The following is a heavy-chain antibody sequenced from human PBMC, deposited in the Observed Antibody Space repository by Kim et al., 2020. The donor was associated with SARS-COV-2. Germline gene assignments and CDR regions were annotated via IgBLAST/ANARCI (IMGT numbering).Heavy chain of an antibody. J-gene: IGHJ4*02. CDR2: IIPIFGTA. D-gene: IGHD6-13*01. CDR3: ATRRIAAAGTPFDY. CDR1: VGTFSSYA. Sequence: SVKVSCKASVGTFSSYAISWVRQAPGQGLEWMGGIIPIFGTANYAQKFQGRVTITADESTRTAYMELSSLRSEDTAVYYCATRRIAAAGTPFDYWGQGTLVTVSP. V-gene: IGHV1-69*13.